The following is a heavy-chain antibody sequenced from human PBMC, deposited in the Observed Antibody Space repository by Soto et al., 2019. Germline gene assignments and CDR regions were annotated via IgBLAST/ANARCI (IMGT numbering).Heavy chain of an antibody. CDR2: ISYDGSNK. CDR1: GFTFSSYA. Sequence: HPGGSLRLSCAASGFTFSSYAMHWVRQAPGKGLEWVAVISYDGSNKYYADSVKGRFTISRDNSKNTLYLQMNSLRAEDTAVYYCAREGDSSAHLNFDYWGQGTLVTVSS. D-gene: IGHD6-25*01. J-gene: IGHJ4*02. CDR3: AREGDSSAHLNFDY. V-gene: IGHV3-30-3*01.